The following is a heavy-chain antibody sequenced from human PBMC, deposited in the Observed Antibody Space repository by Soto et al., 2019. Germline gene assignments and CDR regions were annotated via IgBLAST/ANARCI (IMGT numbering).Heavy chain of an antibody. CDR2: ISWNSGSI. V-gene: IGHV3-9*01. J-gene: IGHJ4*02. Sequence: DVQLVESGGGLVQPGRSLRLSCAASGFTFDDYAMHWVRQAPGKGLEWASGISWNSGSIGYADSVKGRFTISRDNAKNSLHLQMNSLRAEDTALYYCAKDHCTGSRCYSDYWGQGTLVTVSS. CDR1: GFTFDDYA. CDR3: AKDHCTGSRCYSDY. D-gene: IGHD2-8*02.